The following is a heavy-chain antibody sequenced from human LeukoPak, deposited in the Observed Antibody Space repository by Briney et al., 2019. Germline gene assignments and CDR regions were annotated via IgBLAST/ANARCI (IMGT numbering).Heavy chain of an antibody. CDR2: IYPGDSNT. Sequence: GESLQISRQGSGYSVTNYWSGCGRQMPGKGLEWIGIIYPGDSNTRYSPSFQGQVTISADRSIRTAYLQWSSLKASDTAMYYCASGNFVEDFLVYWGQGTLVTVSS. CDR3: ASGNFVEDFLVY. V-gene: IGHV5-51*01. D-gene: IGHD3-9*01. J-gene: IGHJ4*02. CDR1: GYSVTNYW.